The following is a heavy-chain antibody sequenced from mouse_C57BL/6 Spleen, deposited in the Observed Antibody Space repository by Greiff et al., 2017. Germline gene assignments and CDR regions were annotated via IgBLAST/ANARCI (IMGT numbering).Heavy chain of an antibody. CDR1: GYSFTDYN. Sequence: EVQLVESGPELVKPGASVKISCKASGYSFTDYNMNWVKQSNGKSLEWIGVINPNYGTTSYNQKFKGKATLTVDKSSSTSYMQLNSLTSEDSAVYYCARGRYYGSRYYFDYWGQGTTLTVSS. V-gene: IGHV1-39*01. CDR3: ARGRYYGSRYYFDY. CDR2: INPNYGTT. J-gene: IGHJ2*01. D-gene: IGHD1-1*01.